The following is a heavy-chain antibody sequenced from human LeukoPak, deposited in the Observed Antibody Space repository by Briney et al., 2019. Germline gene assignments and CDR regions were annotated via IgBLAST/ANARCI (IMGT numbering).Heavy chain of an antibody. CDR1: GGSISSYY. J-gene: IGHJ3*02. CDR3: ARRSGPGAFDI. CDR2: IYYSGST. Sequence: SETLSLTCTVSGGSISSYYWSWIRRPPGKGLEWIGYIYYSGSTNYNPSLKSRVTISVDTSKNQFSLKLSSVTAADTAVYYCARRSGPGAFDIWGQGTMVTVSS. V-gene: IGHV4-59*01.